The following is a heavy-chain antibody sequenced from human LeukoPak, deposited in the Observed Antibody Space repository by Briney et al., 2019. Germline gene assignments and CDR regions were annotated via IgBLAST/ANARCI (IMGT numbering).Heavy chain of an antibody. Sequence: SETLSLTCTVSGYSISSGYYWGWIRQPPGKGLEWIGSIDHSGTMYYNPSLKSRVSISVDTSKNQFSLKLSSVTAADTAVYYCARASHDYGDYSHFDYRGQGTLVTVSS. CDR1: GYSISSGYY. CDR3: ARASHDYGDYSHFDY. CDR2: IDHSGTM. D-gene: IGHD4-17*01. V-gene: IGHV4-38-2*02. J-gene: IGHJ4*02.